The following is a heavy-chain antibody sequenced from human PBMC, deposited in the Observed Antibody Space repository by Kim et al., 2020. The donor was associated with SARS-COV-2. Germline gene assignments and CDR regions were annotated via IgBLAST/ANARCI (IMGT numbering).Heavy chain of an antibody. V-gene: IGHV3-74*01. J-gene: IGHJ6*02. CDR1: GFTHRSYW. D-gene: IGHD3-10*02. CDR2: ICGDGISA. CDR3: ARGMFKTGFDV. Sequence: GGSLRLSCAASGFTHRSYWIKWGRQAPGKGLEWVARICGDGISAHYASYVKGRFTVSRDNDDNTEYLQMNSLRVDDTAVYYCARGMFKTGFDVWGQGTTLTVSS.